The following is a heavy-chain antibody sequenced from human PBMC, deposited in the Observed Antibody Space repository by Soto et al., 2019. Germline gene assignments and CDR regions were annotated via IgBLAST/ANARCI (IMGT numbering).Heavy chain of an antibody. CDR2: ISSSSSYI. CDR1: GFTFSSYS. V-gene: IGHV3-21*01. D-gene: IGHD3-10*01. CDR3: ARWFGEPEAYYYMDV. Sequence: EVQLVASGGGLVKPGGSLRLSCAASGFTFSSYSMNWVRQAPGKGLEWVSSISSSSSYIYYADSVKGRFTISRDNAKNSLYLQMNSLRAEDTAVYYCARWFGEPEAYYYMDVWGKGTTVTVSS. J-gene: IGHJ6*03.